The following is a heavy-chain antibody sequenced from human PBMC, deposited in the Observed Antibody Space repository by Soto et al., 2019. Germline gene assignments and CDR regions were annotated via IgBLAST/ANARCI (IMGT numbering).Heavy chain of an antibody. Sequence: EVQLLEPGGGLVQPGGSLRLSCAASGFTFSSYAMRWVRQAPVKGLEWVSAISGSGDSTYYADSVKGRFTISRDNSKNTLYLQMNSLRAEDTAVYYCARRGSGSYCDYWGQGTLVTVSS. J-gene: IGHJ4*02. CDR3: ARRGSGSYCDY. D-gene: IGHD1-26*01. CDR2: ISGSGDST. CDR1: GFTFSSYA. V-gene: IGHV3-23*01.